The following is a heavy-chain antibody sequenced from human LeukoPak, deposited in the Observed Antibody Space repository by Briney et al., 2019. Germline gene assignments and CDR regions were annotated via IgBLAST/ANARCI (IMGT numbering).Heavy chain of an antibody. Sequence: SVKVSCKTSGGALGSYSISWVRQAPGQGLEWMGGIVPTFETANYAQKFQDRLTITADESTDTVYMELSSLTSEDTAVYYCARDRGHCDTARCYINWFDPWGQGTLVTVSS. CDR1: GGALGSYS. CDR2: IVPTFETA. CDR3: ARDRGHCDTARCYINWFDP. V-gene: IGHV1-69*01. J-gene: IGHJ5*02. D-gene: IGHD5-18*01.